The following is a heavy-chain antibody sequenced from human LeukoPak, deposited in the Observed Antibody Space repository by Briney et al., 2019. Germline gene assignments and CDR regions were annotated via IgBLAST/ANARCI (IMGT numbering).Heavy chain of an antibody. D-gene: IGHD6-13*01. CDR2: IIPIFGTA. CDR1: GGTFSSYA. V-gene: IGHV1-69*13. CDR3: ASHASGAAGILDRYNWFDP. J-gene: IGHJ5*02. Sequence: VASVKVSCKASGGTFSSYAISWVRQAPGQGLEWMGGIIPIFGTANYAQKFQGRVTITADESTSTAYMELSSLRSEDTAVYYCASHASGAAGILDRYNWFDPRGQGTLVTVSS.